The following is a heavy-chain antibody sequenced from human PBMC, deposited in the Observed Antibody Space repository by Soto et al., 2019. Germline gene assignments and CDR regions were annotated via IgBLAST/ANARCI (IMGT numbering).Heavy chain of an antibody. J-gene: IGHJ4*02. Sequence: QVQLQESGPGLVKPSETLSLTCTVSGGSISSYYWSWIRQPPGKGLEWIGYIYYSGSTNYNPSLKSRVTISVDTSKHQFFLKLSPVTAPDTAVYYCARQSMGPYGSGSYFDYWGQGTLVTVSS. D-gene: IGHD3-10*01. CDR2: IYYSGST. CDR1: GGSISSYY. CDR3: ARQSMGPYGSGSYFDY. V-gene: IGHV4-59*08.